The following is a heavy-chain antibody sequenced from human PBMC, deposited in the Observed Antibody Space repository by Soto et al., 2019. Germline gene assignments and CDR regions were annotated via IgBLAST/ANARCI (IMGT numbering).Heavy chain of an antibody. D-gene: IGHD2-2*01. Sequence: QVQLQQWGAGLLKPSETLSLTCAVYGGSFSGYYWSWIRKPPGKGLEWIGEINHSGSTNYNQSLKSRVTISVDTSKNQFSLKLSSVTAADTAVYYCARDVVARTNWYFDLWGRGTLVTVSS. CDR2: INHSGST. CDR1: GGSFSGYY. CDR3: ARDVVARTNWYFDL. J-gene: IGHJ2*01. V-gene: IGHV4-34*01.